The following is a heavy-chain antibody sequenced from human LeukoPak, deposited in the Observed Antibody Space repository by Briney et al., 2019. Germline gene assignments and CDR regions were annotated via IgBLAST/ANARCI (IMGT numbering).Heavy chain of an antibody. D-gene: IGHD4-17*01. V-gene: IGHV3-9*03. CDR2: ISWNSGSI. CDR3: AKVSGGDYGDSRWYFDL. Sequence: GRSLRLSCAASGFTFDDYAMHWVRQAPGKGLEWVSGISWNSGSIGYADSVKGRFTISRDNAKNSLYLQMNSLRAEDMALYYCAKVSGGDYGDSRWYFDLWGRGTLVTVSS. J-gene: IGHJ2*01. CDR1: GFTFDDYA.